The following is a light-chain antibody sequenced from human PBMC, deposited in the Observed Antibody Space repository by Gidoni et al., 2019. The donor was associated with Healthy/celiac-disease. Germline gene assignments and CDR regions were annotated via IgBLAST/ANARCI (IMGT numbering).Light chain of an antibody. Sequence: TVLTHAPATLSLSPAERATLSCRASQSVSSYLAWYQQKPGQAPRLLIYDASNRATGIPARFSGSGSGTDFTLTISSLEPEDFAVYYCQQRSNWPMCSFGQGTKLEIK. CDR3: QQRSNWPMCS. CDR1: QSVSSY. J-gene: IGKJ2*04. CDR2: DAS. V-gene: IGKV3-11*01.